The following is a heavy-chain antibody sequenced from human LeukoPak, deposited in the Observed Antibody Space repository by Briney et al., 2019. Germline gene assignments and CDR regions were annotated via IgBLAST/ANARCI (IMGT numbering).Heavy chain of an antibody. CDR1: GYSFTTHW. J-gene: IGHJ4*02. CDR2: IYPDDSDT. V-gene: IGHV5-51*01. Sequence: GESLKISCKASGYSFTTHWIGWVRQMPGKGLEWMGIIYPDDSDTKYSPSFQGQVTISADKSTSTAFLQWSSLKASDTAMYYCASATGSYSYFDYWGQGTLVTVSS. CDR3: ASATGSYSYFDY. D-gene: IGHD1-26*01.